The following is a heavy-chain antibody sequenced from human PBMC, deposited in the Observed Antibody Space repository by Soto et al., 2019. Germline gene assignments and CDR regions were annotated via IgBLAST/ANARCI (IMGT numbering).Heavy chain of an antibody. CDR2: IYYSGST. V-gene: IGHV4-39*01. CDR1: GGSISSSSYY. J-gene: IGHJ5*02. D-gene: IGHD3-3*01. Sequence: QLQLQESGPGLVKPSETLSLTCTVSGGSISSSSYYWGWIRQPPGKGLEWIGSIYYSGSTYYNPSPKSRVTISVNTSKNQFSLKLSSVTAADTAVYYCARGGVYDFWSGTTGGFDPWGQGTLVTVSS. CDR3: ARGGVYDFWSGTTGGFDP.